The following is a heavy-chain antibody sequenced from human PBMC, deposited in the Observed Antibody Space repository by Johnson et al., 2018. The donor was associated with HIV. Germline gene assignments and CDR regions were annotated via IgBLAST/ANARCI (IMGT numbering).Heavy chain of an antibody. V-gene: IGHV3-30*02. CDR3: AKRGSTMIGGAGAFDI. CDR2: IRYDGSNS. CDR1: GFTLRSSG. Sequence: QVHLVDSGGAAVQPRRSLTLPCAASGFTLRSSGMPWVRQAPGTGLEWVAFIRYDGSNSYYADSVKGRFTISRDNSKNTLYLQMNSLRAEDTAVYYCAKRGSTMIGGAGAFDIWGQGTMVTVS. J-gene: IGHJ3*02. D-gene: IGHD3-22*01.